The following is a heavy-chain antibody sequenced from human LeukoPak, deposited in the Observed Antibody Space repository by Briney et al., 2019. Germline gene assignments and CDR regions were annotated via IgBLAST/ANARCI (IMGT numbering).Heavy chain of an antibody. D-gene: IGHD2/OR15-2a*01. CDR1: ANIFTGYY. CDR2: INPNRGGT. Sequence: ASVKVSCKASANIFTGYYMHWVRQAPGQGLEWMGWINPNRGGTNYAQKFQGRVTMTRDTSINTAYMELSRLTSDDTAVYYCARYRCKTTSGCEDTDAFDTWGQGTMVTVSS. V-gene: IGHV1-2*02. J-gene: IGHJ3*02. CDR3: ARYRCKTTSGCEDTDAFDT.